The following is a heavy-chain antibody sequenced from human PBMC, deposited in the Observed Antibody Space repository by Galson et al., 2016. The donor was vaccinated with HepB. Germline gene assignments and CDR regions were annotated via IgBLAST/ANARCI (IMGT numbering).Heavy chain of an antibody. J-gene: IGHJ4*02. CDR1: GYSFTDYW. D-gene: IGHD3-16*01. V-gene: IGHV5-51*01. CDR3: ARRLTHDSKIWDIDY. Sequence: QSGAEVKKPGEFLRISCKGSGYSFTDYWIGWVRQMPGKALEWMGIIYPGDSHTRYRPSFQGQVTISADKSISTAYLQWSSLKAPDTAIYYCARRLTHDSKIWDIDYWGQGTLVTVSS. CDR2: IYPGDSHT.